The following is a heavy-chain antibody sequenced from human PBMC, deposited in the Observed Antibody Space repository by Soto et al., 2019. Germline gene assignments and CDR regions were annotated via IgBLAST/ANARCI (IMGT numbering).Heavy chain of an antibody. V-gene: IGHV1-3*01. CDR2: INAGNGNT. CDR1: GYTFTSYA. CDR3: ARVSGQVSYYYYGMDV. J-gene: IGHJ6*02. Sequence: ASVKVSCKASGYTFTSYAMHWVRQAPGQRLEWMGWINAGNGNTKYSQKFQGRVTITRDTSASTAYMELSSLRSEDTAVYYCARVSGQVSYYYYGMDVWGQGTTVTVSS.